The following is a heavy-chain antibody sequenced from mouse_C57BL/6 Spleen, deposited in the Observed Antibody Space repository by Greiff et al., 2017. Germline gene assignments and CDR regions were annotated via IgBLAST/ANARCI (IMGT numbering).Heavy chain of an antibody. V-gene: IGHV1-53*01. CDR3: AIWDGNPYYYAIDY. CDR1: GYTFTSYW. Sequence: VQLHQPGSELVKPGASVKLSCKASGYTFTSYWMHWVKQRPGQGLEWIGNINPSNGGTTYNEKFKRKATLTVDKSSSTAYMQLSSLTSEYSAVYYCAIWDGNPYYYAIDYWGQGTSVSVSS. D-gene: IGHD2-1*01. CDR2: INPSNGGT. J-gene: IGHJ4*01.